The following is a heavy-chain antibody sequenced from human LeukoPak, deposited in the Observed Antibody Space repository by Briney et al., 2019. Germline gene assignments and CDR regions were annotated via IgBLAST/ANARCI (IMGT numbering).Heavy chain of an antibody. V-gene: IGHV3-21*01. D-gene: IGHD1-7*01. CDR1: GFTFSSYS. Sequence: GGSLRLSCAASGFTFSSYSMSWVRQAPGKGLEWVSSISSSSSYIYYADSVKGRFTISRDNAKNSLYLQMNSLRAEDTAVYYYARDRRNYPGDWGQGTLVTVSS. J-gene: IGHJ4*02. CDR2: ISSSSSYI. CDR3: ARDRRNYPGD.